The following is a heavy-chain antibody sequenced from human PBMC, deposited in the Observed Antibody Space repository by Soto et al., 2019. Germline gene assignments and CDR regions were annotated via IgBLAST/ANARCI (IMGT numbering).Heavy chain of an antibody. CDR2: INAGNGNT. Sequence: QVQLVQSGAEVKKPGASVKVSCKASGYTFTSYAMHWVRQAPGQRLEWMGWINAGNGNTKYSQKFQGRVTITRDTSASTAYMELSSLRSEDTAVYYCVRDKLIRRSGYDWGDYYYYGMDVWGQGTTVTVSS. V-gene: IGHV1-3*01. CDR1: GYTFTSYA. CDR3: VRDKLIRRSGYDWGDYYYYGMDV. D-gene: IGHD5-12*01. J-gene: IGHJ6*02.